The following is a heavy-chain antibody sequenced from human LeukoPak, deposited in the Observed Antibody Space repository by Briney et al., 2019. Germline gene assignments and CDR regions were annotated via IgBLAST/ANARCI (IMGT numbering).Heavy chain of an antibody. Sequence: ASVKVSCKVSGYTLTELSMHSVRQAPGKGVEWMGRFDPEDGETIYAKKYQGRVTMPEDTSTDTAYMELSSLRSEDTAVYYCATLGATHAFDIWGQGTMVTVSS. V-gene: IGHV1-24*01. CDR2: FDPEDGET. J-gene: IGHJ3*02. CDR3: ATLGATHAFDI. D-gene: IGHD1-26*01. CDR1: GYTLTELS.